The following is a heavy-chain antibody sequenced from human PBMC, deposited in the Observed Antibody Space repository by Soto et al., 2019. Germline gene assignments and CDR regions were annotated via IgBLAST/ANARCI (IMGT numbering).Heavy chain of an antibody. D-gene: IGHD3-9*01. V-gene: IGHV4-39*01. CDR1: DDSINSDKYY. J-gene: IGHJ4*02. Sequence: PCETLSLTCSVSDDSINSDKYYWGWIRQPPGKGLEWIGSIYYRGNAYYNPSLQTRVTISLDKSKSQFSLKLNSVTAADSAVYFCARLEGLATISYYFDFWGPGALVTVSS. CDR2: IYYRGNA. CDR3: ARLEGLATISYYFDF.